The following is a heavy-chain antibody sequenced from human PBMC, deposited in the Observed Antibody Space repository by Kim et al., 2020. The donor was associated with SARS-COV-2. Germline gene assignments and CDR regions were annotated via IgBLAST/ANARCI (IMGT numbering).Heavy chain of an antibody. CDR3: AKSVTGTIHAFDM. D-gene: IGHD1-7*01. CDR2: ISGNGYNT. J-gene: IGHJ3*02. V-gene: IGHV3-23*01. CDR1: GFTFDSYA. Sequence: GGSLRLSCAASGFTFDSYAMNWVRQAPGKGLEWVSLISGNGYNTFYPDSVKGRFTISRDNSKNTLYLQMNILRAEDTALYYCAKSVTGTIHAFDMWGQGTMVTVSS.